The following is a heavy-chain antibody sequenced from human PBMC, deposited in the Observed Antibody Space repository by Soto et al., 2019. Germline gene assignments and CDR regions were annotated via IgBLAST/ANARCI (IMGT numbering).Heavy chain of an antibody. CDR2: IFYTGST. CDR1: TASLIRSS. V-gene: IGHV4-59*08. CDR3: ARLCVTFCGQLVDF. D-gene: IGHD6-13*01. Sequence: AETLALTCNIVTASLIRSSSGWNRQPAGKGLEWISHIFYTGSTKYNPPLQSRVTVSVDTSKNQSSLKLSSVTAADSAMYYCARLCVTFCGQLVDFWGQGALVT. J-gene: IGHJ4*02.